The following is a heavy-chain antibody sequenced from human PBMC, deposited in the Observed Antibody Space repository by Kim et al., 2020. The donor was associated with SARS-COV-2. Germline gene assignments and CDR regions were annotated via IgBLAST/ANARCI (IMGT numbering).Heavy chain of an antibody. J-gene: IGHJ4*02. Sequence: TNYNPSLKSRVTISVDTSKNQFSLKLSSVTAADTAVYYCARALLEGDFDYWGQGTLVTVSS. CDR2: T. CDR3: ARALLEGDFDY. D-gene: IGHD3-16*01. V-gene: IGHV4-59*01.